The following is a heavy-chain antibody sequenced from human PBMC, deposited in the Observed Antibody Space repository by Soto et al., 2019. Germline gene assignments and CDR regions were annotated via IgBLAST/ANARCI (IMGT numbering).Heavy chain of an antibody. CDR1: GFTVSSNY. Sequence: EVQLVESGGGLIQPGGSLRLSCAASGFTVSSNYMSWVRQAPGKGLEWVSVIYSGGSTYYADSVKGRFTISRDNSKNTVYLQMNSLRAEDRAVYYCARNYDSTAGGAFDIWGQGTMVTVSS. CDR3: ARNYDSTAGGAFDI. J-gene: IGHJ3*02. D-gene: IGHD3-22*01. V-gene: IGHV3-53*01. CDR2: IYSGGST.